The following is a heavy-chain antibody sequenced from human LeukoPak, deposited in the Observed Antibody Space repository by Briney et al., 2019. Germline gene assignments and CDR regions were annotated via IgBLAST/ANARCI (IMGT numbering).Heavy chain of an antibody. Sequence: GGSLRLSCAASGFTFSSYSMNWVRQAPGKVLEWVANIKQDGSEKYYVDSVKGRFTISRDNAKNSLYLQMNSLRAEDTAVYYCASVDSGCYLGSCAFDIWGQGTMVTVSS. D-gene: IGHD2-15*01. V-gene: IGHV3-7*01. J-gene: IGHJ3*02. CDR1: GFTFSSYS. CDR2: IKQDGSEK. CDR3: ASVDSGCYLGSCAFDI.